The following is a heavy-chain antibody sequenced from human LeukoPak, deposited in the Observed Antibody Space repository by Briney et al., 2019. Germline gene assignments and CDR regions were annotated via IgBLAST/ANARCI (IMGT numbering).Heavy chain of an antibody. V-gene: IGHV3-30-3*01. J-gene: IGHJ4*02. D-gene: IGHD5-24*01. CDR1: GFTFSRYA. Sequence: GGSLRLSCATSGFTFSRYAMHWVRQAPGKGLEWVALISYDANIGSNKYYADSVKGRFTISRDNSKNTLYLQMNSLRAEDTAVYYCARDKDGYNYEYYFDYWGQGTLVTVSS. CDR3: ARDKDGYNYEYYFDY. CDR2: ISYDANIGSNK.